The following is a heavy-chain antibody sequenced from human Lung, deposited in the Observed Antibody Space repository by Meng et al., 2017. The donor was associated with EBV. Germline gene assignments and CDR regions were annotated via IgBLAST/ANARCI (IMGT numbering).Heavy chain of an antibody. CDR1: GGSISSYY. Sequence: QVQLQESGPGLVKPSGTLSLTCTVSGGSISSYYWSWIRQPAGKGLEWIGRIYTSGSTNYNPSLKSRVTMSVDTSKNQFSLKLSSVTAADTAVYYCARDHSVWGFGELTPFYDPWGQGTLVTVSS. V-gene: IGHV4-4*07. CDR3: ARDHSVWGFGELTPFYDP. J-gene: IGHJ5*02. CDR2: IYTSGST. D-gene: IGHD3-10*01.